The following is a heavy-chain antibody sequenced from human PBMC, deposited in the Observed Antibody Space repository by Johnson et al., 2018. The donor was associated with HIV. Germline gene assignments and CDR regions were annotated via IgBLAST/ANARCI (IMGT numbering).Heavy chain of an antibody. D-gene: IGHD1-1*01. CDR1: GFTVSSNY. V-gene: IGHV3-66*02. CDR3: ARGYTWNDVSI. Sequence: VQLVESGGGLVQPGGSLRLSCAASGFTVSSNYMSWVRQAPGKGLEWVSVLYSDGGTYYADSVQGRFTISRDNSKNTLYLQMNSLRADDTAVYYCARGYTWNDVSIWGQGTMVTVSS. CDR2: LYSDGGT. J-gene: IGHJ3*02.